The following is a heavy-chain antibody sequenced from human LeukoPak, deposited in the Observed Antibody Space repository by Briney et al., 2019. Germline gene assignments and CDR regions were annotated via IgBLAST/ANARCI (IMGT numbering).Heavy chain of an antibody. CDR1: GFTFSSYA. CDR3: ASQIAVAGTGYFDY. D-gene: IGHD6-19*01. CDR2: ISGSGDST. J-gene: IGHJ4*02. V-gene: IGHV3-23*01. Sequence: GGSLRLSCAASGFTFSSYAMNWVRKAPGKGLEWVSGISGSGDSTYYTDSVKGRLTIFRDNFKNTLYLQMNSLRAEDTAVYYCASQIAVAGTGYFDYWGQGTLVTVSS.